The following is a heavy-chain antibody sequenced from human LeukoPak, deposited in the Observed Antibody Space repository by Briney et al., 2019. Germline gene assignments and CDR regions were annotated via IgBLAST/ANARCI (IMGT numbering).Heavy chain of an antibody. V-gene: IGHV3-23*01. Sequence: GGSLRLSCAASGFTFSSYGMSWVRQAPGKGLEWVSGISGSGGSTDYADSLKGRFTISRDNSKNTLYLQMNSLRAEDTAVYYCAKTPVRRFPLYFDYWGQGTLVTVSS. CDR2: ISGSGGST. CDR1: GFTFSSYG. CDR3: AKTPVRRFPLYFDY. J-gene: IGHJ4*02. D-gene: IGHD3-3*01.